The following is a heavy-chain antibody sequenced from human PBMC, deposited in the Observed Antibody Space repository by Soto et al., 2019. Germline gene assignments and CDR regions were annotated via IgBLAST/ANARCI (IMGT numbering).Heavy chain of an antibody. D-gene: IGHD6-13*01. CDR1: GGSFIGYY. V-gene: IGHV4-34*01. J-gene: IGHJ5*02. CDR2: INHSGST. Sequence: SETLSLTCAVYGGSFIGYYWSWIRQPPGKGLEWIGEINHSGSTNYNPSLKSRVTISVDTSKNQFSLKLSSVTAADTAVYYCARGGHSSSWYWRNNWFDPWGQGTLVTVSS. CDR3: ARGGHSSSWYWRNNWFDP.